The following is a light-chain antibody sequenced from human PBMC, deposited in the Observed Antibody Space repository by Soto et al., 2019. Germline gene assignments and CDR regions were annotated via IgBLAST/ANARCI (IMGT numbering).Light chain of an antibody. CDR1: QSISSY. CDR3: QQSYSTLYT. Sequence: DIQMTQSPSSLSASVGDRVTITCRASQSISSYLNWYQQKPGKAPKLLIYAASSLQSGVPSRFSGSGSWIDFTLTISSLQPEDFATYYCQQSYSTLYTFGQGTKLEIK. V-gene: IGKV1-39*01. CDR2: AAS. J-gene: IGKJ2*01.